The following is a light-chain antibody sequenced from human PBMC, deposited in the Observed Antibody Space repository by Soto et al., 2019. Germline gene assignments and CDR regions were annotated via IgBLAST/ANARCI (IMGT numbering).Light chain of an antibody. CDR2: DVS. Sequence: QSALSKPASVSRTPGQSITISIPDPSSDVGGYNYVSWYQHHPGKAPKLIIYDVSNRPSGVSIRFSGSKSDNTASLTISGLQPEDEADYHCSSYTTSNTRQIVFGTGTKVTVL. V-gene: IGLV2-14*03. J-gene: IGLJ1*01. CDR1: SSDVGGYNY. CDR3: SSYTTSNTRQIV.